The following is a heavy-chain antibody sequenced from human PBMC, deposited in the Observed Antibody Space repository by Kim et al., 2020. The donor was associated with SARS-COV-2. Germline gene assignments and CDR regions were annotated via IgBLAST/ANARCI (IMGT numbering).Heavy chain of an antibody. J-gene: IGHJ4*02. D-gene: IGHD3-9*01. CDR2: VSDSGGST. Sequence: GGSLRLSCAASGFTFSSYAMSWVRQAPGKGLEWVSSVSDSGGSTFYADSVRGRYTISRDNSKNTVSLQMNTLRVEDTAVYYCAKGYDILTGPPDYWGQGTLVTVSS. V-gene: IGHV3-23*01. CDR1: GFTFSSYA. CDR3: AKGYDILTGPPDY.